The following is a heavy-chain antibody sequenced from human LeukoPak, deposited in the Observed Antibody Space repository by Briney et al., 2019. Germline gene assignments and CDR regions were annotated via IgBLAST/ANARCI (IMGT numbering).Heavy chain of an antibody. CDR3: AKDYQTGQHDMFDY. CDR1: GFTFSSYA. D-gene: IGHD3-9*01. Sequence: GGSLRLSCAASGFTFSSYAMSWVRQAPGKGLEWVSGTSGSGGETWYADSVKGRFTISRDNSKDTLYLQMNSLRAEDTAVYYCAKDYQTGQHDMFDYWGQGTPVTVSS. V-gene: IGHV3-23*01. J-gene: IGHJ4*02. CDR2: TSGSGGET.